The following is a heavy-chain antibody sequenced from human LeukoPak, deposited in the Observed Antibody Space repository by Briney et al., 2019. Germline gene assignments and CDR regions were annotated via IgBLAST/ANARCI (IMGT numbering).Heavy chain of an antibody. J-gene: IGHJ3*02. CDR2: IRSKANSYAT. Sequence: PGGSLRPSCAASGFTFSGSAMHWVRQASGKGLEWVGRIRSKANSYATAYAASVKGRFTISRDDSKNTAYLQMNSLKTEDTAVYYCTIVGAADAFDIWGQGTMVTVSS. CDR1: GFTFSGSA. D-gene: IGHD1-26*01. CDR3: TIVGAADAFDI. V-gene: IGHV3-73*01.